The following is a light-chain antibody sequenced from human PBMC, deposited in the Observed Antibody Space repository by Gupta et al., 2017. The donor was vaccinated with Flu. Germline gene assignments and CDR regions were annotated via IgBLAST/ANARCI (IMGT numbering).Light chain of an antibody. J-gene: IGLJ2*01. Sequence: QSALTQPPSASGSPGQSVTISCTGTSGDIGGCNYVSWYQQHPGKASKLMISPVQKRPPGAPGRFSASRAGNTASLTVSGLQAEDEAFYYCGSYAGNNNLVFGGGTRLTVL. V-gene: IGLV2-8*01. CDR3: GSYAGNNNLV. CDR1: SGDIGGCNY. CDR2: PVQ.